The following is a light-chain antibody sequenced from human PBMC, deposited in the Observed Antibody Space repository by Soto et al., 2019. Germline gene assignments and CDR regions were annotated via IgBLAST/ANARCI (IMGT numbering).Light chain of an antibody. CDR2: GAS. Sequence: EIVMTQSPATLSVFPGERATLSCRASLSVDSDLAWYQLKPGQAPRLLIYGASTRATGISARFTGSGSGTKFTLTTSSLRAEVFALYFCQEYTNWPLIFGGGTRVEI. V-gene: IGKV3-15*01. CDR3: QEYTNWPLI. J-gene: IGKJ4*01. CDR1: LSVDSD.